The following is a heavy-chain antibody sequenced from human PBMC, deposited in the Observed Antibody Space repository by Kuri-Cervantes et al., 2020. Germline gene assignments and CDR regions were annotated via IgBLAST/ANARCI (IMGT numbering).Heavy chain of an antibody. Sequence: GGSLRLSCAASGFTFSSYGMHWVRQAPGKGLEWVAVISYDGSNKYYADSVKGRFTISRDNSKNTLCLQMNSLRAEDTAVYYCAKVLAPKYCSSTSCSYYYYYGMDVWGQGTTVTVSS. CDR3: AKVLAPKYCSSTSCSYYYYYGMDV. J-gene: IGHJ6*02. V-gene: IGHV3-30*18. CDR1: GFTFSSYG. D-gene: IGHD2-2*01. CDR2: ISYDGSNK.